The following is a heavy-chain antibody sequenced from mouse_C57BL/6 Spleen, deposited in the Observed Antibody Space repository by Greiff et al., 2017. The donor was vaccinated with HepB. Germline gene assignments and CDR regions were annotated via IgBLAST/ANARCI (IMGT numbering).Heavy chain of an antibody. CDR2: IYWDDDK. Sequence: QVTLKESGPGILQSSQTLSLTCSFSGFSLSTSGMGVSWIRQPSGKGLEWLAHIYWDDDKRYNPSLKSRLTISKDTSRNQVFLKITSVDTADTATYYCARTRGLRQETWFAYWGQGTLVTVSA. V-gene: IGHV8-12*01. CDR1: GFSLSTSGMG. CDR3: ARTRGLRQETWFAY. D-gene: IGHD2-4*01. J-gene: IGHJ3*01.